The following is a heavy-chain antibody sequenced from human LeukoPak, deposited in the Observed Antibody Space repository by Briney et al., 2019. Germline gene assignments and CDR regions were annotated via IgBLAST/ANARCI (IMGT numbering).Heavy chain of an antibody. Sequence: SETPSLTCAVSGGSISSGDYYWSWIRQPPGKGLEWIGYIYYSGSTYYNPSLKSRVTISVDTSKNQFSLKLSSVTAADTAVYYCARDFYYGMDVWGQGTTVTVSS. J-gene: IGHJ6*02. CDR1: GGSISSGDYY. CDR3: ARDFYYGMDV. V-gene: IGHV4-30-4*01. CDR2: IYYSGST.